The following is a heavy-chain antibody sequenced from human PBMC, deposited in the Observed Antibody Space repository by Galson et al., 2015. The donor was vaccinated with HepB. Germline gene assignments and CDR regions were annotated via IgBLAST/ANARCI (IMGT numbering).Heavy chain of an antibody. CDR1: GFTFSALY. CDR2: TKNKAQSYTT. J-gene: IGHJ4*02. V-gene: IGHV3-72*01. D-gene: IGHD3-22*01. CDR3: AKEGDNSGPDFDY. Sequence: SLRLSCAVSGFTFSALYINWVRQAPGKGLEWVGRTKNKAQSYTTEYAASVKGRFTISRDDSKNSVYLQMNSLKIEDTAVYFCAKEGDNSGPDFDYWGQGTLATVSS.